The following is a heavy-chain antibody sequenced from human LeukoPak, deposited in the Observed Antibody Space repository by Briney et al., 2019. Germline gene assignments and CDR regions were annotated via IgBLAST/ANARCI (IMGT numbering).Heavy chain of an antibody. CDR1: GGSISSYY. CDR3: ARSVEGYCSGGSCYSYYYYMDV. Sequence: SETLSLTCTVSGGSISSYYWSWLRQPPGKGLEGIGYIYYSGSTNSNPSLKSRVTISVDTSKNQFSLKLSSVTAADTAVYYCARSVEGYCSGGSCYSYYYYMDVWGKGTTVTVSS. J-gene: IGHJ6*03. D-gene: IGHD2-15*01. V-gene: IGHV4-59*01. CDR2: IYYSGST.